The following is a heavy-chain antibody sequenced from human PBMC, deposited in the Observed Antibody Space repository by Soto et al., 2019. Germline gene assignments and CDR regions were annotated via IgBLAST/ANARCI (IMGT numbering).Heavy chain of an antibody. Sequence: SVKVSCKASGDTLSHYGVSWVRQVPGKGLEWMGGTTAILGTRDYAQKFQGRMTITSDGSTTTSYMELNSLTSDDTAVYYCAAGDSSDTGDHWGQGTLVTVSS. D-gene: IGHD5-18*01. J-gene: IGHJ4*02. CDR1: GDTLSHYG. CDR3: AAGDSSDTGDH. CDR2: TTAILGTR. V-gene: IGHV1-69*13.